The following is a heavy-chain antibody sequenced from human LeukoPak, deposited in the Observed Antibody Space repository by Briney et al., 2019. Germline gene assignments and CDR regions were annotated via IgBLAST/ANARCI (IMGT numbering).Heavy chain of an antibody. J-gene: IGHJ5*02. Sequence: ASVKVSCKASGYTFTSHYMHWVRQAPGQGLEWMGLINPTGGSTGYAQKFQGRVTMTRDMSTSTDYMELSSLRSEDTAIYYCARDNSVEDNAWWFDPWGQGTLVTVSS. D-gene: IGHD4-23*01. V-gene: IGHV1-46*01. CDR2: INPTGGST. CDR3: ARDNSVEDNAWWFDP. CDR1: GYTFTSHY.